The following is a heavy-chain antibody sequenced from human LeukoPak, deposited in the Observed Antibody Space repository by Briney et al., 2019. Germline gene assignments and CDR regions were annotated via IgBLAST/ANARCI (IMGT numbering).Heavy chain of an antibody. D-gene: IGHD2-15*01. CDR1: GFTFSTYW. CDR3: ARGRYCSGNRCSFFDY. J-gene: IGHJ4*02. Sequence: GGPLRLSCAAFGFTFSTYWMNWVRQAPGKGLEWVANIKQDGGEKYYVDSVKGRFTISRDNAKNSLYLQMNSLRAEDTAVYYCARGRYCSGNRCSFFDYWGQGTLVTVSS. V-gene: IGHV3-7*01. CDR2: IKQDGGEK.